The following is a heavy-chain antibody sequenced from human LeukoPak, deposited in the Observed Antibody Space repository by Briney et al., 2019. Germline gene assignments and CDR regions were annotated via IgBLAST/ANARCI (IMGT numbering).Heavy chain of an antibody. V-gene: IGHV3-48*01. Sequence: GGSLRLSCAASGFTFSIYSMNWVRQAPGKGLEWLSYITSDSNTIYYADSVKGRFTISRDNSKNTLYLQMNSLRAEDTAVYYCAKGSDYYDSSGYYSYWGQGTLVTVSS. CDR2: ITSDSNTI. D-gene: IGHD3-22*01. CDR1: GFTFSIYS. CDR3: AKGSDYYDSSGYYSY. J-gene: IGHJ4*02.